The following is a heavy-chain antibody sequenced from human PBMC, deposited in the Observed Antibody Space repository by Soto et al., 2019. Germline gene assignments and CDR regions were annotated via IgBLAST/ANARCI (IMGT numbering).Heavy chain of an antibody. D-gene: IGHD5-12*01. J-gene: IGHJ4*02. CDR3: ARASLSGYGLDYFDS. CDR2: IYHSGST. Sequence: PGKGLEWIGEIYHSGSTNYNPSLKSRVTISVDKSKNQFSLKLSSVTAADTAVYYCARASLSGYGLDYFDSWGQGTLVTVSS. V-gene: IGHV4-4*02.